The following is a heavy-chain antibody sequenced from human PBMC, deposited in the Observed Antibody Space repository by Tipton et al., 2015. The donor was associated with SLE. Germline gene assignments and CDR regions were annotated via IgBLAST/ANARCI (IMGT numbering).Heavy chain of an antibody. V-gene: IGHV4-34*01. D-gene: IGHD2-21*01. CDR2: INHSGST. CDR3: VRDSYIWYFDL. Sequence: TLSLTCAVYGGSFSGYYWSWIRQPPGKGLEWIGEINHSGSTNYNPSLKSRVTISVDTSKNQFSLRLSSVTAADTAVYYCVRDSYIWYFDLWCRGTLVTVSS. J-gene: IGHJ2*01. CDR1: GGSFSGYY.